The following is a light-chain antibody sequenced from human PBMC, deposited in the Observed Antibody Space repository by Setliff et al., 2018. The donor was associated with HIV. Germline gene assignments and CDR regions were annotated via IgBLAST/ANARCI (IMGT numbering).Light chain of an antibody. CDR1: STDVGSYNL. CDR2: EVS. V-gene: IGLV2-23*02. J-gene: IGLJ1*01. CDR3: CSYAGSTLYV. Sequence: QSALTQPASVSGSPGQSITISCSGTSTDVGSYNLVSWYQQHPGKAPKLMIYEVSERPSRVSNRSSGSKSGNTASLTISGLQAEDEADYYCCSYAGSTLYVFGSGTKVTVL.